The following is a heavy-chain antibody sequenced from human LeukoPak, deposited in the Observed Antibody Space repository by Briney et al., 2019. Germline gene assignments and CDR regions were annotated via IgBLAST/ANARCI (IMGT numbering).Heavy chain of an antibody. CDR3: ARDTGGGYSCYDC. CDR2: IKQDGSEK. Sequence: GGSLRLSCAASGFTFSSYWMTWIRQAPGKGLEWVANIKQDGSEKYYVDSVKGRFTISRDNAKNSLYLQMSSLRAEDTAVYYCARDTGGGYSCYDCWGQGTLAAVSS. D-gene: IGHD5-18*01. V-gene: IGHV3-7*01. J-gene: IGHJ4*02. CDR1: GFTFSSYW.